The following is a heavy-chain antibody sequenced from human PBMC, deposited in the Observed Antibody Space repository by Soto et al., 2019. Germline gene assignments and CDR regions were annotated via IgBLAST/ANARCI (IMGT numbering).Heavy chain of an antibody. CDR3: ARSYRRYCSGGSYYSYYYYYMDV. J-gene: IGHJ6*03. CDR1: GGSISSYY. D-gene: IGHD2-15*01. V-gene: IGHV4-59*01. Sequence: SETLSLTCTVSGGSISSYYWSWIRQPPGKGLEWIGYIYYSGSTNYNPSLKSRVTISVDTSKNQFSLKLSSVTAADTAVYYCARSYRRYCSGGSYYSYYYYYMDVWGKGTTVTVSS. CDR2: IYYSGST.